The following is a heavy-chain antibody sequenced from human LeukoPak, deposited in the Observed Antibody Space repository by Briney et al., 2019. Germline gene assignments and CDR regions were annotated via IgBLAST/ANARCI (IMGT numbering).Heavy chain of an antibody. CDR3: ARDGHGVPLDY. CDR2: ISYDGTEK. Sequence: GGSLRLSCAASGFTFSSYSMHWVRQAPGKGLEWVAVISYDGTEKYYGDSVKGRFTISRDNSKNTLYLQMNSLRAEDTALYYCARDGHGVPLDYWGQGTLVTVSP. D-gene: IGHD4-17*01. CDR1: GFTFSSYS. J-gene: IGHJ4*02. V-gene: IGHV3-30-3*01.